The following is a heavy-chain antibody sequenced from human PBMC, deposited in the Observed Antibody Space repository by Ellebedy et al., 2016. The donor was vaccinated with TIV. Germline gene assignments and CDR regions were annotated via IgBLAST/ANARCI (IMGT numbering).Heavy chain of an antibody. Sequence: GESLKISCAASGFTFSSYAMSWVRQAPGKGLEWVSAISGSGDTTYYAASVKGRFTISRDNSKNTLYLQMNSLRAEDTAVYYCAKEGRRNYDTSGYPYYFDYWGQGILVTVSS. D-gene: IGHD3-22*01. CDR1: GFTFSSYA. J-gene: IGHJ4*02. V-gene: IGHV3-23*01. CDR3: AKEGRRNYDTSGYPYYFDY. CDR2: ISGSGDTT.